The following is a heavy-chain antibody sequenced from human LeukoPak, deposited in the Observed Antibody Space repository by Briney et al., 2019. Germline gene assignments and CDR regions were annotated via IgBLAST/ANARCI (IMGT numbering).Heavy chain of an antibody. CDR3: ARYRGAVAGNYFDY. J-gene: IGHJ4*02. CDR2: IFYSGST. CDR1: GGSISSYY. V-gene: IGHV4-39*01. D-gene: IGHD6-19*01. Sequence: PSETLSPTCTVSGGSISSYYWGWIRQPPGKGLEWIGSIFYSGSTYYNPSLQSRVTISVDTSKNQFSLKLSSVTATDTAVYYCARYRGAVAGNYFDYWGQGTLVTVSS.